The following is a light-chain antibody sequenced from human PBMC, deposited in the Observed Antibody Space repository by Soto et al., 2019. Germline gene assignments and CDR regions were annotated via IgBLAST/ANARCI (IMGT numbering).Light chain of an antibody. V-gene: IGLV2-14*01. CDR2: DVS. CDR3: SSNTSSSTYV. J-gene: IGLJ1*01. Sequence: QSALTQPASVSGSPGQSITISCTGTSSDVGGYNYVSWYQQHPGKAPKLMIYDVSNRPSGVSDRFSVSKSGNTVSLTISGLQAEDEADYYCSSNTSSSTYVFGTGTKLTVL. CDR1: SSDVGGYNY.